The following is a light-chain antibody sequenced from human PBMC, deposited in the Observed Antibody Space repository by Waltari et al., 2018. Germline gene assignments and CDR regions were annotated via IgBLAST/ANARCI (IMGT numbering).Light chain of an antibody. CDR3: QSTDRSVF. Sequence: SSELTQPLSVTVSPGQTAKITCSGDALATQSGYWYQQKPGQAPVLLINKDTERPSGIPERFSGSSSGTTVTFTVSGVQAEDEADYYCQSTDRSVFFGGGTKLTVL. CDR1: ALATQS. CDR2: KDT. J-gene: IGLJ2*01. V-gene: IGLV3-25*03.